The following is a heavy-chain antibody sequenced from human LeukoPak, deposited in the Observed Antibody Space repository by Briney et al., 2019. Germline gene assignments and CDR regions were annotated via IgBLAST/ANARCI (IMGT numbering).Heavy chain of an antibody. J-gene: IGHJ4*02. CDR3: AKSPRGYTYGHTEYYFDF. CDR2: ISDNGVGT. CDR1: GFTFSSYA. V-gene: IGHV3-23*01. D-gene: IGHD5-18*01. Sequence: GGSPRLSCAASGFTFSSYAMSWVRQAPGKGLEWVSAISDNGVGTYYADSVKGRFTISRDNSKNTLYLQMNSLRAEDTAVYYCAKSPRGYTYGHTEYYFDFWGQGTLVTVSS.